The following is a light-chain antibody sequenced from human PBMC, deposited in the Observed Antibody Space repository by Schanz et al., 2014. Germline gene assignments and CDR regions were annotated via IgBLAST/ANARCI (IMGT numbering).Light chain of an antibody. CDR1: QSVSSN. V-gene: IGKV3-15*01. Sequence: EIVMTQSPATLSVSPGERATLSCRASQSVSSNLAWYQQKPGQAPRVIVYGTSSRATGIPARFSGSGSGTDFTLTISSLQSEDFAVYYCQEYHNWPPTTFGQGTKLEIK. CDR3: QEYHNWPPTT. J-gene: IGKJ2*01. CDR2: GTS.